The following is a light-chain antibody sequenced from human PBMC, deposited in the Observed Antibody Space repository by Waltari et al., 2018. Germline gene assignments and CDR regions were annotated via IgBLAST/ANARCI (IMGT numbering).Light chain of an antibody. CDR2: EVS. V-gene: IGLV2-14*01. CDR3: SSYTSSSTLVV. CDR1: SSDVGGYNY. J-gene: IGLJ2*01. Sequence: QSALTQPASVSGSPGQSITISCTRTSSDVGGYNYVSWYQQHPGKAPKLMIYEVSNRASGVPNRVPGSKSGNTASLTISGLQAEDEADYYCSSYTSSSTLVVFGGGTKLTVL.